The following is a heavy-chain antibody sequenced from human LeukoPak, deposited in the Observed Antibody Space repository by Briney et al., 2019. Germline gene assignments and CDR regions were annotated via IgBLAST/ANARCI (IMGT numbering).Heavy chain of an antibody. D-gene: IGHD3-3*01. V-gene: IGHV4-39*07. CDR1: GGSISSSSYY. CDR3: ARGSRFLEWSYYYYYYMDV. CDR2: IYYSGST. J-gene: IGHJ6*03. Sequence: SETLSLTCTVSGGSISSSSYYWGWIRQPPGKGLEWIGSIYYSGSTYYNPSLKSRVTISVDTSKNQFSLKLSSVTAADTAVYYCARGSRFLEWSYYYYYYMDVWGKGTTVTVSS.